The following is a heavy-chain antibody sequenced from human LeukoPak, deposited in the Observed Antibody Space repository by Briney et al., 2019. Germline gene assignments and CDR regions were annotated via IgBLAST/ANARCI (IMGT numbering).Heavy chain of an antibody. J-gene: IGHJ4*02. V-gene: IGHV3-23*01. Sequence: GGSLRLSCAASGFTFSSYAMSWVRQAPGKGLEWVSAISGSGGSTYYADSVKGRFTISRDNSKNTLYLQMNSLRAADTAVYYCAKDRTPFGVVYYFDYWGQGTLVTVSS. D-gene: IGHD3-3*01. CDR2: ISGSGGST. CDR1: GFTFSSYA. CDR3: AKDRTPFGVVYYFDY.